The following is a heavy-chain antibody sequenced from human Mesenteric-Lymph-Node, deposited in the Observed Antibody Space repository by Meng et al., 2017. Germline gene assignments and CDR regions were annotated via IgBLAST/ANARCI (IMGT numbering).Heavy chain of an antibody. V-gene: IGHV1-69*02. D-gene: IGHD2-2*01. J-gene: IGHJ4*02. Sequence: SVKVSCKASGGTFSSYTISWVRQAPGQGLEWMGRIIPILGIANYAQKFQGRVTITADKSTSTAYMELSSLRSEDTAVYYCATASIYCSSTSCPIDYWGQGTLVTVSS. CDR1: GGTFSSYT. CDR3: ATASIYCSSTSCPIDY. CDR2: IIPILGIA.